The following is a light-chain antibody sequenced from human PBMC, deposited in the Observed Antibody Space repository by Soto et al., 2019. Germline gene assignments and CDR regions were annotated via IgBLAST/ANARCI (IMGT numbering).Light chain of an antibody. Sequence: DIQMTQSPSTLSASGGDRVTIACRASQSISSWLAWYQQKPGKAPKLLINKASSLESGVPSRFSGSGSGTDFTLTISSLQPDDFATYYCQQYSDSSGAFGQGTKVDIK. J-gene: IGKJ1*01. CDR2: KAS. CDR1: QSISSW. CDR3: QQYSDSSGA. V-gene: IGKV1-5*03.